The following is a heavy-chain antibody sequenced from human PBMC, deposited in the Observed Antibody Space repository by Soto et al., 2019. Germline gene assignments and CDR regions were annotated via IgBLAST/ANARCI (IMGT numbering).Heavy chain of an antibody. Sequence: SETLSLPCAVSGGSISSRGYSWSWIRQPPGKGLEWIGYIYHSGSTYYNPSLKSRVTISVDRSKNQFSLKLSSVTAADTAVYYCARNPPGQWLVFDYWGQGTLVTVSS. CDR1: GGSISSRGYS. CDR2: IYHSGST. D-gene: IGHD6-19*01. J-gene: IGHJ4*02. V-gene: IGHV4-30-2*01. CDR3: ARNPPGQWLVFDY.